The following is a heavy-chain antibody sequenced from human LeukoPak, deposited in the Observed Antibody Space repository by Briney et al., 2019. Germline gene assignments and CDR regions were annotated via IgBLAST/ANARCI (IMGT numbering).Heavy chain of an antibody. CDR2: IYYSGST. D-gene: IGHD4-11*01. CDR3: AREATVTTKNWFDP. Sequence: SETLSLTCTVSGGSISSGGYYWSWIRQHPGKGLEWIGYIYYSGSTYYNPSLKSRVTISVDTSKNQISLKLSSVTAADTAVYYCAREATVTTKNWFDPWGQGTLVTVSS. J-gene: IGHJ5*02. CDR1: GGSISSGGYY. V-gene: IGHV4-31*03.